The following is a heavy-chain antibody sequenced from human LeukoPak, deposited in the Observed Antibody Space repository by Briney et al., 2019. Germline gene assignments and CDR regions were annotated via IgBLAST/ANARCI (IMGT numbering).Heavy chain of an antibody. CDR3: ARGLHSD. V-gene: IGHV3-23*01. Sequence: GGSLRLSCAASRFICDNYGMTWVGPAPGKGLEWVSGISDDGYSTYYADSVKGRLTISRDNSKNTLYLQMNSLRAEDTAVYYCARGLHSDWGQGTLVTVSS. CDR1: RFICDNYG. D-gene: IGHD5-18*01. J-gene: IGHJ4*02. CDR2: ISDDGYST.